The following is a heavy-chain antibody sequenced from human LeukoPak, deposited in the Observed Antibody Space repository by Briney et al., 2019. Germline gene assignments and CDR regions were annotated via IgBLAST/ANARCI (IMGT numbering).Heavy chain of an antibody. CDR2: IHAGNGDT. CDR3: AREVTVSLGNNWFDP. D-gene: IGHD2-8*01. V-gene: IGHV1-3*01. J-gene: IGHJ5*02. CDR1: GGTFSSYA. Sequence: ASVKVSCKASGGTFSSYAMHWVRQAPGQSLEWMGWIHAGNGDTKSSQKFQGRVTITRDTSATTTYMELSSLRSADTAVYYCAREVTVSLGNNWFDPWGQGTLVTVSS.